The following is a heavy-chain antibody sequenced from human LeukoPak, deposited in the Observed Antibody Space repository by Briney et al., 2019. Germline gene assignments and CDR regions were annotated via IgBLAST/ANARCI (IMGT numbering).Heavy chain of an antibody. J-gene: IGHJ6*03. CDR1: GYTFTSYG. D-gene: IGHD3-10*01. V-gene: IGHV1-18*01. Sequence: GASVHVSRKSCGYTFTSYGISWVRQAPGQGLEWMGWISAYNGNTNYAQKLRDRVTITTDTSTHTAYMELTSLSSDDSAVYYCARAGPGIYYYMDVWGEGTTVTVSS. CDR3: ARAGPGIYYYMDV. CDR2: ISAYNGNT.